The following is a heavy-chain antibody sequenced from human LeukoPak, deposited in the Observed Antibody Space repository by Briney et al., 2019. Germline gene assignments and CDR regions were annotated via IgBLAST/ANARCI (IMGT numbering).Heavy chain of an antibody. D-gene: IGHD5-12*01. CDR2: TSAYNGDT. J-gene: IGHJ4*02. V-gene: IGHV1-18*01. Sequence: ASVKVSCKASGYIFTIYGISWVRQAPGQGLEWMGWTSAYNGDTNYAQKFQGRVTVTTDTSTTTAYMELRSLRSDDSAVYYCARRSGYDRRMGTLDFWGQGTLVTVSS. CDR1: GYIFTIYG. CDR3: ARRSGYDRRMGTLDF.